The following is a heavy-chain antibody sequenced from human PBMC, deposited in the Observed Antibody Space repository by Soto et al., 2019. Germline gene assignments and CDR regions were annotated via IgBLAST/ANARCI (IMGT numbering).Heavy chain of an antibody. Sequence: QVQVVESGGGVVPPGGSLRLSCVLSGLTFTSYSMHWVRQVPGKGLEWVATFWYDASDKTYEDSVKGPFTISRDPSRSTLYLQLASLRAEDTAMYYCVFAGWNQYFFNSWGREILVTVSS. CDR3: VFAGWNQYFFNS. CDR1: GLTFTSYS. D-gene: IGHD3-10*02. J-gene: IGHJ4*02. CDR2: FWYDASDK. V-gene: IGHV3-33*01.